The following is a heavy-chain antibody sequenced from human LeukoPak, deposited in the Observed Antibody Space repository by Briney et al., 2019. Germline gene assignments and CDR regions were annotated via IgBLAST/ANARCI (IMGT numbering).Heavy chain of an antibody. Sequence: SGTLSLTCAVYGGFFSGYYRSWIGQSPGRGVEWIGEIYHSGSTNYNPSLKSRVTISVDTYKNQFSLKLSSVTAADTAVYYCARGIVRGVPVIGYWGQGTLVTVSS. CDR2: IYHSGST. J-gene: IGHJ4*02. CDR1: GGFFSGYY. D-gene: IGHD3-10*01. CDR3: ARGIVRGVPVIGY. V-gene: IGHV4-34*01.